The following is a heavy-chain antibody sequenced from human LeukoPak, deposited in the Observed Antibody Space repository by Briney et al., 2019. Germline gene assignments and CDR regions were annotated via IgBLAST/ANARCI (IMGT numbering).Heavy chain of an antibody. D-gene: IGHD3-10*01. V-gene: IGHV1-69*13. J-gene: IGHJ4*02. Sequence: ASVKVSCKASGGTFSSYAISWVRQAPGQGPEWMGGIIPIFGTANYAQKFQGRVTITADESTGTAYMELSSLRSEDTAVYYCAGRFGELLLVDYWGQGTLVTVSS. CDR3: AGRFGELLLVDY. CDR2: IIPIFGTA. CDR1: GGTFSSYA.